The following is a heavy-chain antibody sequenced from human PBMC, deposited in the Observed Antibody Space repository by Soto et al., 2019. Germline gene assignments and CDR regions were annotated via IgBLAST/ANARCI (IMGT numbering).Heavy chain of an antibody. D-gene: IGHD6-19*01. CDR3: ARGQWLPYYYYIDV. CDR1: GFTFSAYG. J-gene: IGHJ6*03. CDR2: IWYDESEI. Sequence: QVQLVESGGGVVQPGKSLRLSCAASGFTFSAYGMHWVRQAPGTGLEWVAVIWYDESEIYYADSVKGRFTVSRDNSKNTLYLQMNSLRVEDTAVYYCARGQWLPYYYYIDVWGKGATVTVSS. V-gene: IGHV3-33*01.